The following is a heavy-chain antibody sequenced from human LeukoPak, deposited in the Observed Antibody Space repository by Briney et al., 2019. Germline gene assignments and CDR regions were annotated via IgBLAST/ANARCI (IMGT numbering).Heavy chain of an antibody. V-gene: IGHV3-7*05. CDR3: ARTSVNSLWDDAFDI. J-gene: IGHJ3*02. Sequence: PGGSLRLSCAASGFTFSAYWMTWVRQAPGKGLEWVANIKTDGGETYYLDSVKGRFTISTDNAKNSLYLQMNTLRAEDTAVYYCARTSVNSLWDDAFDIWGQGTMVTVSS. CDR2: IKTDGGET. D-gene: IGHD4-17*01. CDR1: GFTFSAYW.